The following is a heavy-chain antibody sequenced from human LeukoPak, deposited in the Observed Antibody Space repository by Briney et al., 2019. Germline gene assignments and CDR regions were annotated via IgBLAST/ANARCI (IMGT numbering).Heavy chain of an antibody. D-gene: IGHD1-26*01. J-gene: IGHJ4*02. CDR2: ISNNGSRI. Sequence: PGGSLRLSCVVSGFTFRNEEMNWVRQPPGQGIERIAYISNNGSRIHYRNSGEGRFTISRDNAQSSLFLQMNSLRPDDTAIYYCARGGNYAPFDYWGQGALVAVSS. CDR1: GFTFRNEE. V-gene: IGHV3-48*03. CDR3: ARGGNYAPFDY.